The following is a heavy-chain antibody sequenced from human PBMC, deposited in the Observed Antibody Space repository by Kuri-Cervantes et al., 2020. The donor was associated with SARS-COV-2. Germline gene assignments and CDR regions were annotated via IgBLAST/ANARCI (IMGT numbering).Heavy chain of an antibody. CDR3: ARRPREADHSCHWYFDL. CDR2: SYYSGST. CDR1: GCSISSSSYY. J-gene: IGHJ2*01. D-gene: IGHD2-2*01. Sequence: SKIRSPTCTVSGCSISSSSYYWGWIRQPPGKGLEWIGSSYYSGSTYYNPSLKSRVTISLDTSKNQFSLRLSSVTAADTAMYYCARRPREADHSCHWYFDLWGRGTLVTVSS. V-gene: IGHV4-39*01.